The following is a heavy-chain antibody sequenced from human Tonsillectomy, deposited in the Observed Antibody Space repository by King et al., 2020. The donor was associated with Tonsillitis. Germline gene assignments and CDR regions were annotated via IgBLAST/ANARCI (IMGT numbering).Heavy chain of an antibody. Sequence: QLQESGPGLVRPSETLSLTCTVSGASVTSGGYYWSWIRQPPGKGLEWIGCIYHGGSADYNPALESRVTMSVDTSKNQFSLKLSPVTAADTAVYYCARGVDYGRNSEDFWGQGTLVTVSS. J-gene: IGHJ4*02. CDR3: ARGVDYGRNSEDF. D-gene: IGHD4-23*01. V-gene: IGHV4-61*08. CDR2: IYHGGSA. CDR1: GASVTSGGYY.